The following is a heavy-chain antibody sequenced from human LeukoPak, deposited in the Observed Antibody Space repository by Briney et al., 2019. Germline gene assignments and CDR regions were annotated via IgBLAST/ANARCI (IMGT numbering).Heavy chain of an antibody. CDR3: ARDRHKYNYDSGGYPPY. D-gene: IGHD3-22*01. V-gene: IGHV3-48*01. CDR2: ISSSSTTI. J-gene: IGHJ4*02. CDR1: GFTFSSYW. Sequence: GGSLRLSCAASGFTFSSYWMHWVRQAPGKGLEWVSYISSSSTTIYYADSVKGRFTISRDNAKNSLYLQMNTLRAEDTAVYYCARDRHKYNYDSGGYPPYWGQGTLVTVSS.